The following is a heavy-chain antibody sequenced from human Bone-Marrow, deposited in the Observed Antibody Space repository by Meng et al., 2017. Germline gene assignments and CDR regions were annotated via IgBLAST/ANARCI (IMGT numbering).Heavy chain of an antibody. J-gene: IGHJ3*02. CDR2: IYHSGST. CDR1: GYSISSGYY. CDR3: ARDWGIVDAFDI. Sequence: SETLSLTCTVSGYSISSGYYWGWIRQPPGKGLEWIGSIYHSGSTYYNPSLKSRVTISVDTSKNQFSLKLRSVTAADTAVYYCARDWGIVDAFDIWGQGTMVTVSS. D-gene: IGHD3-16*01. V-gene: IGHV4-38-2*02.